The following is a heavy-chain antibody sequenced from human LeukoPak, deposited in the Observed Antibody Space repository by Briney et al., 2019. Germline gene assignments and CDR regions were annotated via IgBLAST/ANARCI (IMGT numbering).Heavy chain of an antibody. D-gene: IGHD4-17*01. J-gene: IGHJ4*02. Sequence: PGGSLRLSCAASGFTFSSYEMSWVRQAPGKGLEWVSYISSSGGIIYYADSVKGRFTISRDNAKDSLYPQMNSLRAEDTAVYYCARESDYGDFFFDYWGQGTLVTVSS. CDR2: ISSSGGII. CDR3: ARESDYGDFFFDY. CDR1: GFTFSSYE. V-gene: IGHV3-48*03.